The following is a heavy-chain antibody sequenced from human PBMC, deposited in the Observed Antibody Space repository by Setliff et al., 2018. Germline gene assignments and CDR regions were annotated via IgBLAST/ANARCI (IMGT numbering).Heavy chain of an antibody. CDR2: IYYSGTT. V-gene: IGHV4-31*03. Sequence: SETLSLTCTVSGGSFSSGGYYWNWIRQHPGKGLEWIGYIYYSGTTYSNPTLKSRVTISVDTSKSQFSLNLTSVTAADTAIYHCARVRWDRESFDIWGQGTMVTV. CDR1: GGSFSSGGYY. D-gene: IGHD1-26*01. CDR3: ARVRWDRESFDI. J-gene: IGHJ3*02.